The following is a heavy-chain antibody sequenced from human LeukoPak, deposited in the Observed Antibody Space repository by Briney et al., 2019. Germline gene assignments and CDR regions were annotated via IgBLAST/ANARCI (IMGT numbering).Heavy chain of an antibody. V-gene: IGHV4-31*03. Sequence: TLSLTCTVSGGSISSGGYYWSWIRQHPGKGLEWIGYTYYSGSTYSNPSLKSRVTISVDTSKNQFSLKLSSVTAADTAVYYCARMDRSIFGVVIIDYWGQGTLVTVSS. CDR3: ARMDRSIFGVVIIDY. D-gene: IGHD3-3*01. CDR1: GGSISSGGYY. CDR2: TYYSGST. J-gene: IGHJ4*02.